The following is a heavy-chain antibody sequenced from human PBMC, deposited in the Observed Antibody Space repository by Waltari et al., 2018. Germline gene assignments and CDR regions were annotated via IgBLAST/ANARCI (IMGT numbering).Heavy chain of an antibody. CDR3: LRRWFDS. CDR1: GFTFTSFV. J-gene: IGHJ5*01. CDR2: ISPGGGVT. V-gene: IGHV3-23*01. Sequence: EVQLLESGGGLVQPGGSLRLSCAASGFTFTSFVMSWVRQAPRTGVECVSAISPGGGVTYYADSVKGRFTVSRDNSKNTLYLQMNSLRAEDTAVYYCLRRWFDSWGQGTLVIVSS.